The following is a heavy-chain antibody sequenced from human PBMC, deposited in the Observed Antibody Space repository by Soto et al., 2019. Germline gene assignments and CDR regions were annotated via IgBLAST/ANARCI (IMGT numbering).Heavy chain of an antibody. Sequence: GGSLRLSCTGSGFPFDDFAINWVRQAPGKGLEWVALIWFDGSDKYYTESVKGRFTISRDNSKSTLYLQMNSLRAEDTAVYYCARLYCSASSCYSVGAFDIRGQGTMVTVSS. D-gene: IGHD2-15*01. J-gene: IGHJ3*02. CDR2: IWFDGSDK. V-gene: IGHV3-33*01. CDR1: GFPFDDFA. CDR3: ARLYCSASSCYSVGAFDI.